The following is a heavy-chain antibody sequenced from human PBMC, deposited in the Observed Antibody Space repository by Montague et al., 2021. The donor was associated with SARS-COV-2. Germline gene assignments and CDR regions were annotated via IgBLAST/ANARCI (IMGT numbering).Heavy chain of an antibody. CDR3: ARLGDGVVPSPILGVGPYYSYYYMDV. J-gene: IGHJ6*03. D-gene: IGHD3-10*01. CDR2: IHHGGST. V-gene: IGHV4-34*01. Sequence: SETLSLTCAVHGGSFSTYSWNWIRQPPGKGLDWIGEIHHGGSTNYNPSLKSRVTISADTSKNQFSLKLTSVAAADTAVYYCARLGDGVVPSPILGVGPYYSYYYMDVWGKGTTVTVAS. CDR1: GGSFSTYS.